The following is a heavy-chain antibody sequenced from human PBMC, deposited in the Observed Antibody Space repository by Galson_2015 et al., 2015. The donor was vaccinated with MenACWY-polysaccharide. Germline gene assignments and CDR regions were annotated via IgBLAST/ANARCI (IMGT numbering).Heavy chain of an antibody. J-gene: IGHJ4*02. CDR1: GFTFSSYT. V-gene: IGHV3-23*01. CDR2: ISGSGASK. D-gene: IGHD5/OR15-5a*01. CDR3: ANPGLSTRRTSDVDY. Sequence: SLRLSCATSGFTFSSYTMSWVRQAPGKGLEWVSGISGSGASKYYADSVKGRFTISRDNVKNTMYLQMNSLRDADTTVYYRANPGLSTRRTSDVDYWGQGTLVTVSS.